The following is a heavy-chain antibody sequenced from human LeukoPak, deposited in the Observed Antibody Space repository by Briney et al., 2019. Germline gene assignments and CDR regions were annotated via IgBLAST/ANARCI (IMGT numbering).Heavy chain of an antibody. D-gene: IGHD3-3*01. CDR3: AGQYYDFWSGYDYYYYYMDV. V-gene: IGHV4-61*02. CDR2: IYTSGST. J-gene: IGHJ6*03. CDR1: GGSISSGSYY. Sequence: SETLSLTCTVSGGSISSGSYYWSWIRQPAGKGLEWIGRIYTSGSTNYNPSLKSRVTISVDTSKNQFSLKLSSVTAADTAVYYCAGQYYDFWSGYDYYYYYMDVWGKGTTVTVSS.